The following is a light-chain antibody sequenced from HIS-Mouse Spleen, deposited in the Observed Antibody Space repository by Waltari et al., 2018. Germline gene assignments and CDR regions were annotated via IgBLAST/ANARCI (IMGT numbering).Light chain of an antibody. CDR1: SSNIGSNT. CDR3: AAWDDSLNGYV. J-gene: IGLJ1*01. CDR2: SNN. Sequence: QSVLTQPPSASGTPGQRVTISCSGSSSNIGSNTEHWYQQLPGTAPKLLIYSNNQRPSGVPDRFSGSKSGTSASLAISGLQSEDEADYYCAAWDDSLNGYVFGTGTKVTVL. V-gene: IGLV1-44*01.